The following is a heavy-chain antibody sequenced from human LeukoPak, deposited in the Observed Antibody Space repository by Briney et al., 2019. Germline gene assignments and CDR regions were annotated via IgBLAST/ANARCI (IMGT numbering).Heavy chain of an antibody. Sequence: GASVKVSCKASGYTFTSYGISWVRQAPGQGLEWMGWISAYNGNTNYAQKLQGRVTMTTNTSTSTAYMELRSLRSDDTAVYYCARFQGGGAITPLRRASFDYWGQGTVVTVSS. J-gene: IGHJ4*02. CDR1: GYTFTSYG. CDR3: ARFQGGGAITPLRRASFDY. V-gene: IGHV1-18*01. CDR2: ISAYNGNT. D-gene: IGHD1-26*01.